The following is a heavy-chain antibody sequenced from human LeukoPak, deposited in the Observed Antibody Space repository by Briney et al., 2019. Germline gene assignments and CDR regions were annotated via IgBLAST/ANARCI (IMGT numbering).Heavy chain of an antibody. Sequence: GASVKVSCKPSGYTFTVYYIHWVRQAPRQGLEWMGWINPTSGATNYAQKFQGRVTMTRDTSTSTAYMELRSLRSDDTAVYYCARGGRWEPFDYWGQGTLVTVSS. CDR2: INPTSGAT. D-gene: IGHD1-26*01. CDR3: ARGGRWEPFDY. CDR1: GYTFTVYY. J-gene: IGHJ4*02. V-gene: IGHV1-2*02.